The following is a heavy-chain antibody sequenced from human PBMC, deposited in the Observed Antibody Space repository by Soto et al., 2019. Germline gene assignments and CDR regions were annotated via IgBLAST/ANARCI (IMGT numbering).Heavy chain of an antibody. CDR1: GFSFNKYA. J-gene: IGHJ5*02. CDR3: AKDDVSGDRLWLVSA. CDR2: ITGSGSSI. D-gene: IGHD2-21*02. V-gene: IGHV3-23*01. Sequence: PGGSLRLSCAASGFSFNKYAMIWVRQAPGKGQEWVSGITGSGSSIQYTASVKGRFTISRDNSKNTVYLQMDFLRAEDTAMYYCAKDDVSGDRLWLVSAWGQGTPVTVSS.